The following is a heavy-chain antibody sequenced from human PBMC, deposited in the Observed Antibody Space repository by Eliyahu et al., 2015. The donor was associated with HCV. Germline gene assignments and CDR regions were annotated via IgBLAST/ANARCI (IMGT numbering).Heavy chain of an antibody. D-gene: IGHD4-23*01. Sequence: QVQLVQSGAEVKKPGSSVKVSCKASGGTFSSYAISWVRQAPGQGLEWMGRIIPILGIANYAQKFQGRVTITADKSTSTAYMELSSLRSEDTAVYYCALTPWGNSPLHFDYWGQGTLVTVSS. CDR2: IIPILGIA. J-gene: IGHJ4*02. V-gene: IGHV1-69*04. CDR1: GGTFSSYA. CDR3: ALTPWGNSPLHFDY.